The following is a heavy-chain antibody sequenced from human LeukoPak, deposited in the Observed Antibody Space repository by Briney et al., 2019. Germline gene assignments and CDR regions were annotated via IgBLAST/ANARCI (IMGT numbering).Heavy chain of an antibody. CDR1: GFTFSDYY. CDR2: ISSSGSTI. D-gene: IGHD6-19*01. CDR3: ARDPLQWLVSTYYYGMDV. V-gene: IGHV3-11*01. Sequence: GGSLRLSCAASGFTFSDYYMSWIRQAPGKGLEWVSYISSSGSTIYYADSVKGRFTISRDNAKNSLYLQMNSLRAEDTAVYYCARDPLQWLVSTYYYGMDVWGQGTTVTVSS. J-gene: IGHJ6*02.